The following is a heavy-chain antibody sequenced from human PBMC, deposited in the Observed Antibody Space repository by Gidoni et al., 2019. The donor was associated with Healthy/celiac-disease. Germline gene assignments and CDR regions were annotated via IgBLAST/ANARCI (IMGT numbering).Heavy chain of an antibody. D-gene: IGHD6-13*01. CDR3: ATWDIIAAAPAPNFDY. Sequence: EVQLVQSGAEVKKPGATVKISCKVSGYTFTDYYMHWVQQAPGKGLEWMGLVDPADGETIYAEKFQGRVTIPADTSTDTAYLELSSLSSEDTAVYYCATWDIIAAAPAPNFDYWGQGTLVTVSS. CDR1: GYTFTDYY. V-gene: IGHV1-69-2*01. CDR2: VDPADGET. J-gene: IGHJ4*02.